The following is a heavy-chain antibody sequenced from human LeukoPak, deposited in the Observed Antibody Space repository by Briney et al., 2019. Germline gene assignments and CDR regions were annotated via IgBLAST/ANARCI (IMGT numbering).Heavy chain of an antibody. D-gene: IGHD1-1*01. CDR3: AREGRQPLHYYYYMDV. V-gene: IGHV3-20*04. CDR1: GFTFDDYG. Sequence: PGGSLRLSCAASGFTFDDYGMSWVRQAPGKGLEWVSGINWNGSSTGYADSVKGRFTICRDNAKNSLYLQMNSLRAEDTALYYCAREGRQPLHYYYYMDVWGKGTTVTVSS. J-gene: IGHJ6*03. CDR2: INWNGSST.